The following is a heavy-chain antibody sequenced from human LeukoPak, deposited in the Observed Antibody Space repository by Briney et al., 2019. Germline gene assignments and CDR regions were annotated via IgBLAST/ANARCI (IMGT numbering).Heavy chain of an antibody. V-gene: IGHV4-59*01. J-gene: IGHJ6*02. Sequence: PSETLSLTCNVTGASISSWYWSWIRQPPGKGLEWIGDIYGSGSTNYNPSLKSRVSMSADTSKNQISLNLKFVTAADTAVYYCARMDGGDTYPPYHYYGMDVWGQGTTVTVSS. CDR2: IYGSGST. CDR1: GASISSWY. CDR3: ARMDGGDTYPPYHYYGMDV. D-gene: IGHD2-21*02.